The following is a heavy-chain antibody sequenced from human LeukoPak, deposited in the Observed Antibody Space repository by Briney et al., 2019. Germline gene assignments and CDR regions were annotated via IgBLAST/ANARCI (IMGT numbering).Heavy chain of an antibody. CDR1: GFTFDDYG. Sequence: GGSLRLSCAASGFTFDDYGMSWVRQAPGKGLEWVSAISGSGGSTYYADSVKGRFTISRDNSKHTVYLQMNSLRPEDTAIYYCARMVRNQGDYWGQGTLVTVSS. D-gene: IGHD3-10*01. J-gene: IGHJ4*02. CDR3: ARMVRNQGDY. V-gene: IGHV3-23*01. CDR2: ISGSGGST.